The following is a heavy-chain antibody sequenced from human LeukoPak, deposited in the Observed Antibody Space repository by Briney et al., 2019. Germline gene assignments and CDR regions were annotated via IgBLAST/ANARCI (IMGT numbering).Heavy chain of an antibody. V-gene: IGHV3-23*01. J-gene: IGHJ3*02. CDR1: GFTFSSYA. Sequence: GGSLRLSCAASGFTFSSYAMSWVRQAPGKGLEWVSAISGSGGSTYYADSVKDRFTISRDNSKNTLYLQMNSLRAEDTAVYYCAKDLEYDRNAFDIRGQGTMVTVSS. D-gene: IGHD3-22*01. CDR2: ISGSGGST. CDR3: AKDLEYDRNAFDI.